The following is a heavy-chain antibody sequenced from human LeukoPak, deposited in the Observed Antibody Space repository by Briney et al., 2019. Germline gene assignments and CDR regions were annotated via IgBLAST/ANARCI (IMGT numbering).Heavy chain of an antibody. D-gene: IGHD4-17*01. CDR2: IGYDGVKT. Sequence: PGGSLRLSCAASGSTFSTYAMSWVRQAPGKGLEWVSTIGYDGVKTYYADSVRGRFTISRDNSKNTLFLQMNRLRAEDTAVYYCGKTVTIDSWGQGTLVTVSS. CDR3: GKTVTIDS. V-gene: IGHV3-23*01. J-gene: IGHJ4*02. CDR1: GSTFSTYA.